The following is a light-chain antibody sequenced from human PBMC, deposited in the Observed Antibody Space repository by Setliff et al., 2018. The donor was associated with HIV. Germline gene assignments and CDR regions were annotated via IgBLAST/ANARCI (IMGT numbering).Light chain of an antibody. V-gene: IGLV2-14*03. J-gene: IGLJ1*01. CDR3: SSYTSSSTYV. CDR1: SSDIGGYNF. Sequence: QSVLAQPASVSGSPGQSITISCTGTSSDIGGYNFVSWYQRYPGEAPKLIISDNTKRPSGVSDRFSASKSGNTASLTISGLRAEDEADYYCSSYTSSSTYVFGLGTKVTVL. CDR2: DNT.